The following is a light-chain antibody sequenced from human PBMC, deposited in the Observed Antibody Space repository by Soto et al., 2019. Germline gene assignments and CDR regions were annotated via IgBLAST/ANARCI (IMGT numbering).Light chain of an antibody. CDR2: NNN. V-gene: IGLV1-44*01. J-gene: IGLJ1*01. CDR3: AAWDDSLNSLV. CDR1: SSNIGSNT. Sequence: QSVLTQPPSASGTPGQRVTISCSGSSSNIGSNTVNWYQQLPGTAPKLLIYNNNQRPSGVPDRFSGSKSGTSASLAISGLQSEDEAEYNCAAWDDSLNSLVFGTGTKLTVL.